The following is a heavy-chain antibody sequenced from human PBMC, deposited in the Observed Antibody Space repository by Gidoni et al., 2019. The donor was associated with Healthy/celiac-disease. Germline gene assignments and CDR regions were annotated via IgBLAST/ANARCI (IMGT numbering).Heavy chain of an antibody. J-gene: IGHJ3*02. D-gene: IGHD3-3*01. Sequence: QVQLQESGPGLVKPSETLSLTCTVYGGSISSYYWSWIRQPAGKGLEWIGRIYTSGSTNYNPSLKSRVTMSVDTSKNQFSLKLSSVTAADTAVYYCARADVDWSGYVDMAFDIWGQGTMVTVSS. CDR3: ARADVDWSGYVDMAFDI. CDR2: IYTSGST. V-gene: IGHV4-4*07. CDR1: GGSISSYY.